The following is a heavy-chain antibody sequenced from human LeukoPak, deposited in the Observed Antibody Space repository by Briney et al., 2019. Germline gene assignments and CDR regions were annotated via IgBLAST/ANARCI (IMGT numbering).Heavy chain of an antibody. V-gene: IGHV3-23*01. CDR1: GFTFSSYA. J-gene: IGHJ4*02. CDR2: ISGSGGST. D-gene: IGHD6-19*01. CDR3: ANYYSSGWYGAYYFDY. Sequence: PGGSLRLSCAASGFTFSSYAMSWVRQAPGKGLEWVSAISGSGGSTYYADSVKGRFTISRDNSKNTLYLQMNSLRAEDTAVYYCANYYSSGWYGAYYFDYWGQGTLVTVSS.